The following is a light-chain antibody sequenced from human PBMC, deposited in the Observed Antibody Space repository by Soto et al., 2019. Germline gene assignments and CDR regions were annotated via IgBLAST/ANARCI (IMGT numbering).Light chain of an antibody. CDR1: QSVSSSY. J-gene: IGKJ4*01. CDR3: QQYQSLT. Sequence: EIVLTQSPGTLSLSPGERATLSCRASQSVSSSYLAWYQQKLGQAPRLLIHGASSRVTGIPDRFSGSGSGTDFTLTITRLEPEDFAVYYCQQYQSLTFGGGTKVDIK. V-gene: IGKV3-20*01. CDR2: GAS.